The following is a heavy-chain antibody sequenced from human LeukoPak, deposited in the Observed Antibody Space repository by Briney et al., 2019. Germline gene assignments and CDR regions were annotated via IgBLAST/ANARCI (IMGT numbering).Heavy chain of an antibody. J-gene: IGHJ3*02. CDR2: IRSKAYGGTT. Sequence: PGGSLRLSCTASGFTFGDYAMSWVRQAPGKGLEWVGFIRSKAYGGTTEYAASVKGTFTISRDDSKSIAYLQMNSLKTEDTAVYYCTRDDELISDMVVVGITRDDAFDIWGQGTMVTVSS. V-gene: IGHV3-49*04. CDR3: TRDDELISDMVVVGITRDDAFDI. D-gene: IGHD2-2*01. CDR1: GFTFGDYA.